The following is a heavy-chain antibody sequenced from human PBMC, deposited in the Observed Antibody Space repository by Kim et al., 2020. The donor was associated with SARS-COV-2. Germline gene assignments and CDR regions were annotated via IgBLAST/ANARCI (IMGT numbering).Heavy chain of an antibody. CDR1: GGSFSGYY. D-gene: IGHD2-8*01. Sequence: SETLSLTCAVYGGSFSGYYWSWIRQPPGKGLEWIGEINHSGSTNYNPSLKSRVTISVDTSKNQFSLKLSSVTAADTAVYYCARVRYRLMVYALLYFDYWGQGTLVTVSS. V-gene: IGHV4-34*01. J-gene: IGHJ4*02. CDR3: ARVRYRLMVYALLYFDY. CDR2: INHSGST.